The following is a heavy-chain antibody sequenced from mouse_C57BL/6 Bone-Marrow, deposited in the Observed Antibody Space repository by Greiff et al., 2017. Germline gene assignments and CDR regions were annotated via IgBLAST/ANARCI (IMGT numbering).Heavy chain of an antibody. D-gene: IGHD1-1*01. J-gene: IGHJ2*01. V-gene: IGHV5-9-1*02. Sequence: DVMLVESGEGLVKPGGSLKLSCAASGFTFSSYAMSWVRQTPEKRLEWVAYISSGGDYLYYADTVKGRFTISRDNARNTLYLQMSSLKSEDTAMYYCTRIYYYGGFDYWGQGTTLTVSS. CDR3: TRIYYYGGFDY. CDR1: GFTFSSYA. CDR2: ISSGGDYL.